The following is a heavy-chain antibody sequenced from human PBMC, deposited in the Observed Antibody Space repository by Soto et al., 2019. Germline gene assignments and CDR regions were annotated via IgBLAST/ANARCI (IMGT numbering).Heavy chain of an antibody. Sequence: GGSLRLSCAASGFTFSDHYMDWVRQAPGKGLEWVGRTRNKANSYTTEYAASAKGRFTISRDDSKNSLYLQMNSLKTEDTAVYYCATRPLLPGAPWGQGTMVPVSS. CDR2: TRNKANSYTT. D-gene: IGHD3-22*01. CDR3: ATRPLLPGAP. CDR1: GFTFSDHY. J-gene: IGHJ3*01. V-gene: IGHV3-72*01.